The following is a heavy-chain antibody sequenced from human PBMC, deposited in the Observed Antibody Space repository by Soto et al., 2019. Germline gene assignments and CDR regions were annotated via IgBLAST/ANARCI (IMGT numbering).Heavy chain of an antibody. Sequence: QVQLVQSGAEVKKPGASVKVSCKASGYTFTSYYMHWVRQAPGQGLEWMGIINPSGGSTSYAQKFQGRVTMTRDTSTSTVYMELSSLRSEDTAVYYCARIGYCSGGSCTDQIDYWGQGTLVTVSS. CDR3: ARIGYCSGGSCTDQIDY. CDR1: GYTFTSYY. J-gene: IGHJ4*02. V-gene: IGHV1-46*01. CDR2: INPSGGST. D-gene: IGHD2-15*01.